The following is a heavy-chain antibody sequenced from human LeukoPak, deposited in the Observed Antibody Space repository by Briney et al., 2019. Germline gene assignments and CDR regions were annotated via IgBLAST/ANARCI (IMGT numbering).Heavy chain of an antibody. J-gene: IGHJ6*03. CDR2: MNPNSGNT. CDR1: GYTFTSYD. D-gene: IGHD1-26*01. Sequence: ASVKVSCKASGYTFTSYDINWVRQATGQGLEWMGWMNPNSGNTGYAQKFQGRVTITRNTSISTAYMELSSLRSEDTAVYYCARGVVEVGATRYYYYCMDVWGKGTTVTVSS. V-gene: IGHV1-8*03. CDR3: ARGVVEVGATRYYYYCMDV.